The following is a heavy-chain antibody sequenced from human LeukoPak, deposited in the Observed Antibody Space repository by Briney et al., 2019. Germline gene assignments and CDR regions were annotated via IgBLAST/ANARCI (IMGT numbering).Heavy chain of an antibody. CDR2: IKLDGSEK. CDR1: GFTFSAYW. D-gene: IGHD3-9*01. V-gene: IGHV3-7*01. J-gene: IGHJ3*02. CDR3: ARDRSDVLTGYNDAFDI. Sequence: PGGSLRLSCAASGFTFSAYWMSWVRQSPGKGLEWVATIKLDGSEKYYVDSMKGRLTISRDNAKNSLYLQMNSLRAEDTAVYHCARDRSDVLTGYNDAFDIWGQGTMVTVSS.